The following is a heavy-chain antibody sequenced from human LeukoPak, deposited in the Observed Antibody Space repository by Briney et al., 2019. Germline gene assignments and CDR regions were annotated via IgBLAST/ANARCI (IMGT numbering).Heavy chain of an antibody. CDR2: ISSSNNTI. CDR3: ARDPNGDYIGTFDM. V-gene: IGHV3-48*01. CDR1: GFTFSSYS. Sequence: GGSLRLSCAASGFTFSSYSMNWVRQAPGKGLEWVSYISSSNNTIYYADSVKGRFTISRDNSKNTLYLQMNSLRVEDTAVYFCARDPNGDYIGTFDMWGRGTMVSVSS. J-gene: IGHJ3*02. D-gene: IGHD4-17*01.